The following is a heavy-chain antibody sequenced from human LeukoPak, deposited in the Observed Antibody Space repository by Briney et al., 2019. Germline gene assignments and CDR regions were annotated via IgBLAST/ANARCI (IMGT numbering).Heavy chain of an antibody. J-gene: IGHJ5*02. CDR3: ARECIAVAGTRWFDP. V-gene: IGHV1-2*02. D-gene: IGHD6-19*01. CDR1: GYTFTGYY. CDR2: INPNSGGT. Sequence: GASVKVSCKASGYTFTGYYMHWVRQAPGQGLEWMGWINPNSGGTNYAQKFQGRVTMTRDTSIGTAYMELSRLRSDDTAVYYCARECIAVAGTRWFDPWGRGTLVTVSS.